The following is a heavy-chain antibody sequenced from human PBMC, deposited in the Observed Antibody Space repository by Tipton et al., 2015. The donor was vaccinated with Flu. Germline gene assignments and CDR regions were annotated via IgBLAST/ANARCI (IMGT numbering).Heavy chain of an antibody. CDR1: GFTFSSYD. V-gene: IGHV3-13*01. CDR2: IGTSGDT. Sequence: SLRLSCEASGFTFSSYDMHWVRQTTGKGLEWVSGIGTSGDTYYPDSVKGRFTISRENAQNSVYLQMRSLRAGDTAVYYCASLTGDDYRGQGTLVTVSS. J-gene: IGHJ4*02. CDR3: ASLTGDDY. D-gene: IGHD7-27*01.